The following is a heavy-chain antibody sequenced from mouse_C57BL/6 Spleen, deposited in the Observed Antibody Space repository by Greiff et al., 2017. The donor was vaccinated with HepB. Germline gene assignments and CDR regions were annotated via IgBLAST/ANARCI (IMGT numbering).Heavy chain of an antibody. D-gene: IGHD1-1*01. CDR3: ARLNYYGSRHWYFDV. J-gene: IGHJ1*03. CDR2: INPNYGTN. Sequence: VQLQQSGPELVKPGASVKISCKASGYSFTDYNMNWVKQSNGKSLEWIGVINPNYGTNSYNQKFKGKATLTVDQSSSKAYMQLNSLTSEDSAVYYCARLNYYGSRHWYFDVWGTGTTVTVSS. CDR1: GYSFTDYN. V-gene: IGHV1-39*01.